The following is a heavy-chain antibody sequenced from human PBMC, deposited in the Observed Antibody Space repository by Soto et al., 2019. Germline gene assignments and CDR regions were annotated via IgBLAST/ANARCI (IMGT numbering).Heavy chain of an antibody. CDR3: ARSRGIAVAGTVFDY. CDR2: IYYSGST. Sequence: PSETLSLTCTVSGGSISSSSYYWGWIRQPPGKGLEWIGSIYYSGSTYYNPSLKSRVTISVDTSKNQFSLKLSSVTAADTAVYYCARSRGIAVAGTVFDYWGQGTLVTVSS. D-gene: IGHD6-19*01. V-gene: IGHV4-39*01. CDR1: GGSISSSSYY. J-gene: IGHJ4*02.